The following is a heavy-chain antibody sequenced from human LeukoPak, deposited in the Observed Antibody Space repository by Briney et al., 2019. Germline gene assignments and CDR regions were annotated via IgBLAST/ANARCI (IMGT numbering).Heavy chain of an antibody. CDR3: ARASSSGWYPYYFDY. J-gene: IGHJ4*02. CDR1: GFTFSNAW. V-gene: IGHV3-7*01. D-gene: IGHD6-19*01. CDR2: INRDGGVK. Sequence: GGSLRLSCAASGFTFSNAWMSWVRQAPGKGLEWVANINRDGGVKHYVDSVKGRFTVSRDNAENSLYLQTNSLRAEDTAVYYCARASSSGWYPYYFDYWGQGTLVTVSS.